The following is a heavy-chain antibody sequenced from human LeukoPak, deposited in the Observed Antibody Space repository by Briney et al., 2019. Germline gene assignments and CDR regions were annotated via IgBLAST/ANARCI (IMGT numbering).Heavy chain of an antibody. J-gene: IGHJ5*02. CDR1: GDSVSSNSAA. D-gene: IGHD6-19*01. V-gene: IGHV6-1*01. CDR3: ARAGGLQGLGNWFGP. Sequence: SQTLSLTCAISGDSVSSNSAAWNWIRQSPSRGLEWLGRTYYRSKVYNDYAVSVKSRIIINPDTSKNQFSLQLNSVTPEDTAVYFCARAGGLQGLGNWFGPLGQGTLVTVSS. CDR2: TYYRSKVYN.